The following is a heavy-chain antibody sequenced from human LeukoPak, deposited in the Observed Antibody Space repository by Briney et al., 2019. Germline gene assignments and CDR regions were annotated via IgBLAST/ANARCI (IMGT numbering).Heavy chain of an antibody. J-gene: IGHJ3*02. CDR3: ARGAYYYDSSLTSSDAFDI. CDR1: GYTFTGYY. Sequence: ASVKVSCKASGYTFTGYYMRWVRQAPGQGLEWMGWINPNSGGTNYVQKFQGRVTMTRDTSISTAYMELSRLRSDDTAVYYCARGAYYYDSSLTSSDAFDIWGQGTMVTVSS. V-gene: IGHV1-2*02. CDR2: INPNSGGT. D-gene: IGHD3-22*01.